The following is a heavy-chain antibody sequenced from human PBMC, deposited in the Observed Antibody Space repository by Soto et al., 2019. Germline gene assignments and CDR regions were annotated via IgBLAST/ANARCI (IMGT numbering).Heavy chain of an antibody. Sequence: EVQLVESGGGLVQPGGSLRLSCAASGFTFSNFWMHWIRQAPGKGLVWVSRINSDGSSIAYADSVRGRFTISRDNAKNTLSLQMNSLRAEDTAVYHCVSSRYVAFDIWGQGTLFTVSS. CDR1: GFTFSNFW. CDR3: VSSRYVAFDI. J-gene: IGHJ3*02. V-gene: IGHV3-74*01. D-gene: IGHD5-12*01. CDR2: INSDGSSI.